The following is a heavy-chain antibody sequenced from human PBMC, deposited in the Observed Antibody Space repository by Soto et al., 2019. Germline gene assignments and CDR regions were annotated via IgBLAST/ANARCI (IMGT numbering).Heavy chain of an antibody. CDR2: ISSDGSVT. D-gene: IGHD1-26*01. Sequence: EVQLVESGGGLVQPGGSLRLSCAASGFTFSTYWMHWVRQAPGQGPVWVSRISSDGSVTDYAGSVKGRCTISRDNAKDTLYLQRNSLRAEATAVYYWARAMTSVGATTKGDYWGRGTLVTVSS. CDR3: ARAMTSVGATTKGDY. CDR1: GFTFSTYW. V-gene: IGHV3-74*01. J-gene: IGHJ4*02.